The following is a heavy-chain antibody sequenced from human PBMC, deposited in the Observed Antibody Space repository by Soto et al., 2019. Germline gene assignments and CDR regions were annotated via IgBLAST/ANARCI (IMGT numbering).Heavy chain of an antibody. J-gene: IGHJ1*01. Sequence: GASVQVSCKGSGYSFISYGISWVRQAPGQGLEWMGRISPYNGNTNYAKNLQGRVTMTTDTSTTTAYMELRRLRSDDTAGYYWGRDLDGAGRYYTAHRGQGTQVTVSS. CDR1: GYSFISYG. CDR3: GRDLDGAGRYYTAH. V-gene: IGHV1-18*01. CDR2: ISPYNGNT. D-gene: IGHD3-10*01.